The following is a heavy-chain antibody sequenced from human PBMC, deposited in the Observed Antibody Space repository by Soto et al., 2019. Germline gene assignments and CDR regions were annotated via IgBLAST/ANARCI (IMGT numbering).Heavy chain of an antibody. CDR3: ARDRGTIVGVVIKVFYGMDV. CDR2: ISAYNGNT. Sequence: ASVKVSCKASGYTFTTYFIHWVRQAPGQGLEWMGWISAYNGNTNYAQKLQGRVTMTTDTSTSTAYMELRSLRSDDTAVYYCARDRGTIVGVVIKVFYGMDVWGQGTTVTVSS. CDR1: GYTFTTYF. V-gene: IGHV1-18*04. D-gene: IGHD3-3*01. J-gene: IGHJ6*02.